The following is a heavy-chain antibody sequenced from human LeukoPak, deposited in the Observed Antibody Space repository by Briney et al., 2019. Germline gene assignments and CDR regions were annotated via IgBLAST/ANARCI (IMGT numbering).Heavy chain of an antibody. CDR3: ARDPTTVTTSFDY. CDR2: IIPILGIA. V-gene: IGHV1-69*04. CDR1: GGTFSSYT. J-gene: IGHJ4*02. D-gene: IGHD4-17*01. Sequence: PVKVSCKASGGTFSSYTISWVRQAPGQGLEWMGRIIPILGIANYAQKFQGRVTITADKSTSTAYMELSSLRSEDTAVYYCARDPTTVTTSFDYWGQGTLVTVSS.